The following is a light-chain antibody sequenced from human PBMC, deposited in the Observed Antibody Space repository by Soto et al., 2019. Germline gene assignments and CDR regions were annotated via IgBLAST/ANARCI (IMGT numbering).Light chain of an antibody. J-gene: IGKJ1*01. CDR2: DAS. Sequence: DIQMTQYPSTLSASVGDTVSSTCRASQTISGWLAWYQQRPGKAPNLLIFDASTLESGVPSRFSGSGSGTTFTLTISSLQSDDFATYYCLQYNGYYRTFGQGTKVDIK. CDR3: LQYNGYYRT. CDR1: QTISGW. V-gene: IGKV1-5*01.